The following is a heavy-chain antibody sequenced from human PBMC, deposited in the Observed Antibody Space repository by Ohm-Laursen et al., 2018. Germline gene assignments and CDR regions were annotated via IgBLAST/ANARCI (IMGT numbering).Heavy chain of an antibody. J-gene: IGHJ6*02. CDR3: SRGQRNYYAMDV. CDR2: THYSSKWVY. CDR1: GDSVSSDSGA. D-gene: IGHD1-1*01. Sequence: SQTLSLTCAISGDSVSSDSGAWNWIRQSPSKGLEWLGRTHYSSKWVYDYAVSVKSRITITPDTSKNQFSLQLNSVTPEDSAVYYCSRGQRNYYAMDVWGQGTTVTVSS. V-gene: IGHV6-1*01.